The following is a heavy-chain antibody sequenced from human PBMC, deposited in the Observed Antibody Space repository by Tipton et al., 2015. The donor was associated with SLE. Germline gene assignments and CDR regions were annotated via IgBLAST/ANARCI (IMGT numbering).Heavy chain of an antibody. V-gene: IGHV4-34*01. CDR2: INHSGST. J-gene: IGHJ4*02. CDR1: GGSFSGYY. CDR3: ARFGYRIAVGIGNY. D-gene: IGHD6-19*01. Sequence: TLSLTCAVYGGSFSGYYWSWIRQPPGKGLEWIGEINHSGSTNYNPSPKSRVTISVDTSKNQFSLKLSSVTAADTAVYYCARFGYRIAVGIGNYWGQGTLVTVSS.